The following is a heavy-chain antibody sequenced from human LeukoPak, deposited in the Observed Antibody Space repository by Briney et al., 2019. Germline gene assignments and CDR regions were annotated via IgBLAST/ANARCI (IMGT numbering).Heavy chain of an antibody. CDR3: AGGIWFGELWNYFDY. CDR2: ISGSGGST. J-gene: IGHJ4*02. CDR1: GFTFSSYE. V-gene: IGHV3-23*01. D-gene: IGHD3-10*01. Sequence: GGSLRLSCAASGFTFSSYEMNWVRQAPGKGLEWVSAISGSGGSTYYADSVKGRFTISRDNSKNTLYLQMNSLRAEDTAVYYCAGGIWFGELWNYFDYWGQGTLVTVSS.